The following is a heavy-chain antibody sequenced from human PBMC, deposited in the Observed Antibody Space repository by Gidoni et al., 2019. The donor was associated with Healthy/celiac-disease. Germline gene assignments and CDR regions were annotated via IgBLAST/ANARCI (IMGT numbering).Heavy chain of an antibody. J-gene: IGHJ4*02. CDR1: GFTSSSRG. D-gene: IGHD3-22*01. CDR3: ARDPAYYYDSSGYPDY. CDR2: IWYDGSNK. V-gene: IGHV3-33*01. Sequence: QVQLVESGGGVVQLGRSLRLACAASGFTSSSRGMPWGRQAPGKGLEWVAVIWYDGSNKYYADSVKGRFTISRDNSKNTLYLQMNSLRAEDTAVYYCARDPAYYYDSSGYPDYWGQGTLVTVSS.